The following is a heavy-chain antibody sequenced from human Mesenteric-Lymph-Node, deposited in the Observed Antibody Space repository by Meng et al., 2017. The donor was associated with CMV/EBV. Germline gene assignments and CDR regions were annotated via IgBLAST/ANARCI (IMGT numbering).Heavy chain of an antibody. CDR1: GINVSGNY. CDR3: ARDDSAVPATY. V-gene: IGHV3-66*02. CDR2: HYTGDTT. Sequence: GGSLRLSCAVSGINVSGNYMSWVRQAPGKGLEWVSVHYTGDTTQYADSVKGRFTISRDNSKNTLYLQMNSLRPEDTAVYYCARDDSAVPATYCGQGILVTVSS. D-gene: IGHD6-19*01. J-gene: IGHJ4*02.